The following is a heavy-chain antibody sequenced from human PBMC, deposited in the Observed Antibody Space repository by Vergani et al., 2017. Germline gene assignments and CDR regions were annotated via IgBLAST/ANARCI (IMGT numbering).Heavy chain of an antibody. V-gene: IGHV3-15*01. CDR3: TTEVTAALHQRGIFGVVISAFDI. CDR1: GFTFSNAW. Sequence: EVQLVESGGGLVKPGGSLRLSCAASGFTFSNAWMSWVRQAPGKGLEWVGRIKSKTDGGTTDYAAPVKGRFTISRDDSKNTLYLQMNSLKTEDTAVYYCTTEVTAALHQRGIFGVVISAFDIWGQGTMVTVSS. J-gene: IGHJ3*02. D-gene: IGHD3-3*01. CDR2: IKSKTDGGTT.